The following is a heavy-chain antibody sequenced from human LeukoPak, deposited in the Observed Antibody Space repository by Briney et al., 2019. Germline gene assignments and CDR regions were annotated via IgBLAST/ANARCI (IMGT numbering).Heavy chain of an antibody. CDR1: GGSISSSSYY. V-gene: IGHV4-39*01. Sequence: SETLSLTCTVSGGSISSSSYYWGWIRQPPGKGLEWIGSIYYSGSTYYNPSLKSRVTISVDTSKNRFSLKLSSVTAADTAVYYCARQNGYNFFFDYWGQGTLVTVSS. J-gene: IGHJ4*02. D-gene: IGHD5-24*01. CDR2: IYYSGST. CDR3: ARQNGYNFFFDY.